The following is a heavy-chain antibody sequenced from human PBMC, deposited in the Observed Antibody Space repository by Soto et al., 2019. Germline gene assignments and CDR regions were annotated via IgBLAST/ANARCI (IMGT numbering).Heavy chain of an antibody. CDR3: ASAYSSGWSRGYYGMDV. D-gene: IGHD6-19*01. CDR1: GGSIINNYW. J-gene: IGHJ6*02. V-gene: IGHV4-38-2*01. Sequence: PSETLSLTCAVSGGSIINNYWWAWIRQSPGKGLVWIGSMYHSGTTYYNPSLESRVTISVDTSKNQFSLKLSSVTAADTAVYYCASAYSSGWSRGYYGMDVWGQGTTVNVSS. CDR2: MYHSGTT.